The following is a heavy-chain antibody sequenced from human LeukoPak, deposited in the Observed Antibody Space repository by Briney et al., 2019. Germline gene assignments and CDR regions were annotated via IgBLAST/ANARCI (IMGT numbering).Heavy chain of an antibody. V-gene: IGHV4-39*01. Sequence: PSETLSLTCTASGGSITSSSYYWGWIRQPPGKGLEWIGSIYYTGSTYYNPSLKGRVTTAVDTSKNQFSLKLSSVTAADTAVYYCARLLGGTTNGYFDYWGQGTLLTVSS. J-gene: IGHJ4*02. CDR1: GGSITSSSYY. CDR3: ARLLGGTTNGYFDY. D-gene: IGHD1-1*01. CDR2: IYYTGST.